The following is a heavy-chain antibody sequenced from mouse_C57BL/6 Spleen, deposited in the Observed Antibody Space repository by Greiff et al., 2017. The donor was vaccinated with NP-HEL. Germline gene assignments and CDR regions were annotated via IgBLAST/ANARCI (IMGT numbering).Heavy chain of an antibody. V-gene: IGHV5-12*01. Sequence: EVMLVESGGGLVQPGGSLKLSCAASGFTFSDYYMYWVRQTPEKRLEWVAYISNGGGSTYYPDTVKGRFTISRDNAKNTLYLQMSRLKSEDTAMYYCARPHYGNYYYFDYWGQGTTLTVSS. CDR2: ISNGGGST. J-gene: IGHJ2*01. CDR3: ARPHYGNYYYFDY. CDR1: GFTFSDYY. D-gene: IGHD2-1*01.